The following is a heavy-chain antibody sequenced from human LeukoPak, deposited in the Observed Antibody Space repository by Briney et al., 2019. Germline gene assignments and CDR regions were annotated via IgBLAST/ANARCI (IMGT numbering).Heavy chain of an antibody. V-gene: IGHV3-11*01. D-gene: IGHD2-2*01. CDR2: IGGSGGDI. CDR1: GFAFSDCY. CDR3: ARYARELDY. Sequence: KPGGSLRLSCAASGFAFSDCYMTWIRQAPGKGLEYISYIGGSGGDITYADSVRGRFTVSRDNAKNSLYLQMNGLRVEDTAVYYCARYARELDYWGQGSLVTVSS. J-gene: IGHJ4*02.